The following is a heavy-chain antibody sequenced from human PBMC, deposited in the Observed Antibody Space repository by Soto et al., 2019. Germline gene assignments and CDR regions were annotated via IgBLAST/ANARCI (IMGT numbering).Heavy chain of an antibody. CDR1: GDSFGSYS. J-gene: IGHJ4*02. CDR3: TRGGDPYKTGH. Sequence: PSETLSLTCAVSGDSFGSYSWNWIRQPPGKGLEWIGFIHYSGSTNYNPSLKGRVTMSVDTSKDQFSLKLTSVNTADTAIYYCTRGGDPYKTGHWGQGTLVTVSS. V-gene: IGHV4-59*01. CDR2: IHYSGST. D-gene: IGHD2-21*01.